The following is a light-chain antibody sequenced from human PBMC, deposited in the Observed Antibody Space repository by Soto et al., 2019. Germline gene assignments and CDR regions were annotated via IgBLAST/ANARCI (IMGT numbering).Light chain of an antibody. V-gene: IGLV2-11*01. J-gene: IGLJ3*02. CDR1: SSDVGGYNY. CDR3: CSYAGSYTHWV. CDR2: DVT. Sequence: QSALTQPRSVSGSPGQSVTISCTGTSSDVGGYNYVSWYQQHPGKAPKLIIYDVTPRPSGVPDRFSGSKSGNTASLTISGLQAEDEADYHCCSYAGSYTHWVFGGGTKLTVL.